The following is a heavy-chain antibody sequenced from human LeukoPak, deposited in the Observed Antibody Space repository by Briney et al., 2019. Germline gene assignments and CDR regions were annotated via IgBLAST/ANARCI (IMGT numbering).Heavy chain of an antibody. J-gene: IGHJ6*02. CDR1: GYSFTSYG. CDR3: ARFSCSSTSCYSFGMDV. CDR2: ISAYNGNT. D-gene: IGHD2-2*01. V-gene: IGHV1-18*01. Sequence: TVKLSRKASGYSFTSYGISWVRQPPGQGLEEMEWISAYNGNTNYGQRLQGRVTMTTDTSTSTAYMELRSLRSDDTAVYYCARFSCSSTSCYSFGMDVWGQGTTVTVSS.